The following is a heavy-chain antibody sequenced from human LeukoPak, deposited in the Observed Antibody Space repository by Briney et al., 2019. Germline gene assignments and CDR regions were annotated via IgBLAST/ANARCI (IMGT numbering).Heavy chain of an antibody. D-gene: IGHD2-15*01. Sequence: SETLSLTCAVYGGSFSGYYWSWIRQPPGKGLEWIGEIKHSGSTNYNPSLKSRVTISVDTSKNQFSLKLSSVTAADTAVYYCARLRGSGGFWGQGTLVTVSS. CDR1: GGSFSGYY. J-gene: IGHJ4*02. V-gene: IGHV4-34*01. CDR2: IKHSGST. CDR3: ARLRGSGGF.